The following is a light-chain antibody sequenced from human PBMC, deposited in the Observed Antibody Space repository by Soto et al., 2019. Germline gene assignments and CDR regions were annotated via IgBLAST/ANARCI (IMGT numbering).Light chain of an antibody. Sequence: QSVVTQPPSVSGAPGQRVTISCTGTSSNIGEGYDVHWYQHLPGTAPKLLIYGNTIRPSGVPDRFSGSKSGTSASLAITGLQAEDEADYYCQSYDRSLRGYVFGTGTKVTVL. CDR3: QSYDRSLRGYV. CDR2: GNT. J-gene: IGLJ1*01. CDR1: SSNIGEGYD. V-gene: IGLV1-40*01.